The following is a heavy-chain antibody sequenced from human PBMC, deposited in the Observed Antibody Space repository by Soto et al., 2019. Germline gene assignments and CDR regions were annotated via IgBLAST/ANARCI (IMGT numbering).Heavy chain of an antibody. Sequence: SETLSLTCGVSGGTVASSHWWSWVRQSPGRGLEWIGNVYHTGDTNFNPSLQSRVTFSVDKSNNQFSLRLTSVTAADTAVYFCAREIVTAGGNNYFDPWGHGTLVTVSS. D-gene: IGHD2-21*02. V-gene: IGHV4-4*02. CDR2: VYHTGDT. J-gene: IGHJ5*02. CDR1: GGTVASSHW. CDR3: AREIVTAGGNNYFDP.